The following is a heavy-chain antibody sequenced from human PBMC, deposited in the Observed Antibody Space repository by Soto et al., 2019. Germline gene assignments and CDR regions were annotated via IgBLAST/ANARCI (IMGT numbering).Heavy chain of an antibody. V-gene: IGHV3-9*01. CDR1: GFTFSSYA. CDR2: ISWNSGSI. Sequence: SLRLSCAASGFTFSSYAMSWVRQAPGKGLEWVSGISWNSGSIGYADSVKGRFTISRDNAKNSLYLQMNSLRAEDTALYYCAKDSASTYYDILTGYSAFDLWGRGTLVTVSS. J-gene: IGHJ2*01. CDR3: AKDSASTYYDILTGYSAFDL. D-gene: IGHD3-9*01.